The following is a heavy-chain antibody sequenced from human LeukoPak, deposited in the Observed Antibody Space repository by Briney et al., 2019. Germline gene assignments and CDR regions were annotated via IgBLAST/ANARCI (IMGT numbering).Heavy chain of an antibody. CDR1: GGSFSGYY. CDR2: INHSGST. CDR3: ARGRITMVRGVISSSYFDY. J-gene: IGHJ4*02. D-gene: IGHD3-10*01. Sequence: PSETLSLTCAVYGGSFSGYYWSWIRQPPGKGLEWIGEINHSGSTNYNPSLKSRVTISVDTSKNQFSLKLSSVTAADTAVYYCARGRITMVRGVISSSYFDYWGQGTLVTVSS. V-gene: IGHV4-34*01.